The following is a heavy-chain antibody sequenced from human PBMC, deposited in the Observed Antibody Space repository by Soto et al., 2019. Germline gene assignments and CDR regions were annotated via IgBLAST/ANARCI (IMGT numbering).Heavy chain of an antibody. D-gene: IGHD5-18*01. V-gene: IGHV3-23*01. CDR2: ISGSGGCT. CDR3: AIVPNTAMVKRNFYYYYMDV. Sequence: GESLKISCAASGFTFSSYAMSWVRQAPGKGLETVSVISGSGGCTCYADCVKGRFTNSRDNSKKTLYLEMNSLRAEDTAVYYCAIVPNTAMVKRNFYYYYMDVWGKGTTVTVS. J-gene: IGHJ6*03. CDR1: GFTFSSYA.